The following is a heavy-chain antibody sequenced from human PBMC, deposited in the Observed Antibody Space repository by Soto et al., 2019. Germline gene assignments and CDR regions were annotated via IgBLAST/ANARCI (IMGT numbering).Heavy chain of an antibody. Sequence: SETLSLTCRVSGDSISDTIYYWGWIRQAPGKGLEWIGSIHYSGSTQFHPSLKTRVTISVDTSKNELSLRLRSVTAADTAVYYCARGGEWQGYYYYGMDVWGQGTTVTVSS. V-gene: IGHV4-39*01. CDR1: GDSISDTIYY. J-gene: IGHJ6*02. CDR2: IHYSGST. CDR3: ARGGEWQGYYYYGMDV. D-gene: IGHD2-21*01.